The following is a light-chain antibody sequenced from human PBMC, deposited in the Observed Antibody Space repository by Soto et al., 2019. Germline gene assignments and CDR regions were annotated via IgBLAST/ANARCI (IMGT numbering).Light chain of an antibody. V-gene: IGKV3-20*01. Sequence: EVVLTQSPGTLSLSPGERATLSCRASQSVSNNYLAWYQQKPGQSPKLLIFGSSDRATGIPDRFSGSGSGTDFTRTISSLEHEDFAVYYCQQYGSSPPYTFGQGNKLEIK. CDR2: GSS. CDR3: QQYGSSPPYT. CDR1: QSVSNNY. J-gene: IGKJ2*01.